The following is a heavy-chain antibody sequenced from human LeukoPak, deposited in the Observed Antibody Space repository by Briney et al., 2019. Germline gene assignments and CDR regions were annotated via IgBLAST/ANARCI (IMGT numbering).Heavy chain of an antibody. CDR1: GGTCSSYA. V-gene: IGHV1-69*06. Sequence: SVKLSCTASGGTCSSYAISWVRQAPGQGLEWMGGIIPIFGTANYAQKFQGRVTITADKYTSTAYMELSSLRSEDTAVYYCARVGQWLPYYYYYMDVWGKGTTVTVSS. CDR3: ARVGQWLPYYYYYMDV. D-gene: IGHD6-19*01. CDR2: IIPIFGTA. J-gene: IGHJ6*03.